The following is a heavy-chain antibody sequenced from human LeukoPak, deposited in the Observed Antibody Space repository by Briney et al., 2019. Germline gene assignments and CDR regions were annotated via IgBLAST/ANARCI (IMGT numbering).Heavy chain of an antibody. CDR3: ARSTSHYYYYYMDV. V-gene: IGHV3-21*01. CDR2: ISGRGRSDI. CDR1: GFTFDHYG. J-gene: IGHJ6*03. Sequence: GGSLRLSCAASGFTFDHYGMTWVRQAPGKGLEWVSAISGRGRSDIYYTDSVKGRFTISRDNATNTLFLQMNSLRADDTAVYYCARSTSHYYYYYMDVWGKGTTVTISS.